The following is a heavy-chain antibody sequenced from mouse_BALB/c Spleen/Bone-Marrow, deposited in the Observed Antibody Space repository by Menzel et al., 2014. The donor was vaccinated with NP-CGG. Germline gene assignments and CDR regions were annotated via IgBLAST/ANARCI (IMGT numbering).Heavy chain of an antibody. Sequence: VQLQQSGPGLVAPSQSLSITCTVSGFSLTSYGVHWVRQPTGKGLEWLGVIWAGGSTNYNSALMSRLSISKDNSKSQVFLKMNSLQTDDTAMYYCARGDYSGWGQGTLVTVSA. D-gene: IGHD1-1*01. V-gene: IGHV2-9*02. CDR1: GFSLTSYG. CDR3: ARGDYSG. J-gene: IGHJ3*02. CDR2: IWAGGST.